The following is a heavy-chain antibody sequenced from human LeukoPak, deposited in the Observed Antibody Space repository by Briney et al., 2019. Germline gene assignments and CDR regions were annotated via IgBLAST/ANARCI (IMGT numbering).Heavy chain of an antibody. CDR2: IYYSGST. D-gene: IGHD3-10*01. J-gene: IGHJ4*02. CDR3: ARVHYYGSGLSSYFDY. Sequence: SETLSLTCTVSGDSISNYYWSWIRQPPGKGLEWIGYIYYSGSTKYNPSLKSRVIISVDTSKNQFSLKLSSVTAADTAVYYCARVHYYGSGLSSYFDYWGQGTLVTVSS. CDR1: GDSISNYY. V-gene: IGHV4-59*01.